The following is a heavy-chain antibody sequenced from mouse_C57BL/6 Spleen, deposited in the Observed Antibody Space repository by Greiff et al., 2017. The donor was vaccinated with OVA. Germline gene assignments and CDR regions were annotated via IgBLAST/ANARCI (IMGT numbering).Heavy chain of an antibody. V-gene: IGHV1-15*01. CDR2: IDPETGGT. J-gene: IGHJ3*01. CDR1: GYTFTDYE. Sequence: VQLQQSGAELVRPGASVTLSCKASGYTFTDYEMHWVKQTPVHGLEWIGAIDPETGGTAYNQKFKGKAILTADKSSSTAYMELRSLTSEDSAVYYCTRLDSNYGGAYWGQGTLVTVSA. D-gene: IGHD2-5*01. CDR3: TRLDSNYGGAY.